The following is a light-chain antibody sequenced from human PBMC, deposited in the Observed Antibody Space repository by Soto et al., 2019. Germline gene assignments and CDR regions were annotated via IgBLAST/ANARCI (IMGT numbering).Light chain of an antibody. CDR2: GAS. J-gene: IGKJ4*01. CDR1: QSVNNN. V-gene: IGKV3-15*01. CDR3: QQYNNWPLLT. Sequence: EIIVTQSPATLSVSPGERATLSCRASQSVNNNLAWYQQKPGQAPRLLIYGASTRATGIPVRFGGSGYGTEFTLTISSLQSEDFAIYYCQQYNNWPLLTFGGGTKVEIK.